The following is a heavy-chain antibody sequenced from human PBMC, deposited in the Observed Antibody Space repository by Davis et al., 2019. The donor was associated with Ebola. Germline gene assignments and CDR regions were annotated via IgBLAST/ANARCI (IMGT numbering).Heavy chain of an antibody. J-gene: IGHJ6*02. V-gene: IGHV4-39*02. Sequence: MPSETPSLTCTVSGGSISSSSYYWGWIRQPPGKGLEWIGSIYYSGSTYYNPSLKSRVTISVDTSKNQFSLKLSSVTAADTAVYYCARDHQRQLELRDYYYYGMDVWGQGTTVTVSS. CDR2: IYYSGST. CDR3: ARDHQRQLELRDYYYYGMDV. CDR1: GGSISSSSYY. D-gene: IGHD1-7*01.